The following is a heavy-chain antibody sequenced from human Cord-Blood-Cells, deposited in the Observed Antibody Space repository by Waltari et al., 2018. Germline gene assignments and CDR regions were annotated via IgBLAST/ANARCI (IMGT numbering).Heavy chain of an antibody. V-gene: IGHV1-2*02. J-gene: IGHJ4*02. CDR3: ARDGGGYSGYDWGDY. D-gene: IGHD5-12*01. CDR1: GYTFTGYY. CDR2: INPNSGGT. Sequence: QVQLVQSGAEVKKPGASVKVSCKASGYTFTGYYMHWVRQAPGQGLEWMGWINPNSGGTNYAQKFQGRVTMTRDTSISTAYMELRRLRSYDTAVYYCARDGGGYSGYDWGDYWGQGTLVTVSS.